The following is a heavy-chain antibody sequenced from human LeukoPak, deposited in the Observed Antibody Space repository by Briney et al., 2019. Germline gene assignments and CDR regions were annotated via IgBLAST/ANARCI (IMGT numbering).Heavy chain of an antibody. V-gene: IGHV3-7*01. CDR1: GVSFSSSW. J-gene: IGHJ4*02. CDR3: ARLRYSDF. D-gene: IGHD3-9*01. CDR2: IKQDGSEK. Sequence: GGSLRLSCVASGVSFSSSWMTWVRQAPGKGLEWVANIKQDGSEKNYVDSGKGRFTISRDNAKHSVYLQMDSLRGEDTAVYSCARLRYSDFWGQGTLVSVSS.